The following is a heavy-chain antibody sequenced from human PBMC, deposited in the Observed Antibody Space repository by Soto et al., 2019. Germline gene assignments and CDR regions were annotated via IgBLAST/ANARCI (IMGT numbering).Heavy chain of an antibody. D-gene: IGHD3-10*01. J-gene: IGHJ4*02. CDR2: IIPFHGVT. V-gene: IGHV1-69*08. Sequence: QVQLVQSGAEVKKPGSSVKVSCKASGGTFSPYTINWVRQAPGQGLEWMGRIIPFHGVTNYAQKFQARVTITGDKSTNTAYMELSGLRFEDTAVYYCTRDWEITVSTWSFGGFWGRGTLVTVSS. CDR1: GGTFSPYT. CDR3: TRDWEITVSTWSFGGF.